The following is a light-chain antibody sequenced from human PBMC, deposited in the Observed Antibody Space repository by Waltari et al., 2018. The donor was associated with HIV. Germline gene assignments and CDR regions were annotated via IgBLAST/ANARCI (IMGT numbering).Light chain of an antibody. CDR3: QQYNSYSLWT. CDR1: QSISNW. V-gene: IGKV1-5*03. J-gene: IGKJ1*01. Sequence: DIQMTQSPSTLSASVGDRVTITCRASQSISNWLAWYQQKPGKAPKLLIYKASSLESGVPSRFSGSGSGTEFTLTINSLQPDDFATYYCQQYNSYSLWTFDQGTKVEIK. CDR2: KAS.